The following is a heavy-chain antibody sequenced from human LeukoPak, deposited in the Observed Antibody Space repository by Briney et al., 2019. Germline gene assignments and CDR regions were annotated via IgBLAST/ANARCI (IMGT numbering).Heavy chain of an antibody. Sequence: SETLSLTCAVYGGSLSGYWWSWLRQPPGKGLEWLGEINHSGSTNYNPSLKSRVTISVDTSKNQFSPRLSSVTAADTAVYYCARGPPLTYDGTGYYFFDSWGQGTLVTVSS. CDR2: INHSGST. D-gene: IGHD3-22*01. CDR3: ARGPPLTYDGTGYYFFDS. J-gene: IGHJ4*02. CDR1: GGSLSGYW. V-gene: IGHV4-34*01.